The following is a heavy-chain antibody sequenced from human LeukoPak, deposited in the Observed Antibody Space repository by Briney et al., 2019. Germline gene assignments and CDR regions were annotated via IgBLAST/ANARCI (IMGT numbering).Heavy chain of an antibody. V-gene: IGHV3-48*01. Sequence: PGGSLRLSCAASGFTFSSYSMNWVRQAPGKGLEWVSYISSSSSTIYYADSVKGRFTISRDNAKNSLYLQMNSLRAEDTAFYYCAKDNRRHYTSGPNPDSLHWGQGALVTVSS. J-gene: IGHJ4*02. D-gene: IGHD6-19*01. CDR3: AKDNRRHYTSGPNPDSLH. CDR1: GFTFSSYS. CDR2: ISSSSSTI.